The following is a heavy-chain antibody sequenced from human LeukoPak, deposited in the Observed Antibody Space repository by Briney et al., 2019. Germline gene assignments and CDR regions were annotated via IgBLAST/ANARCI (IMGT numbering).Heavy chain of an antibody. CDR3: ARASVGMDYYDSSGYYASDY. CDR1: GVSISSGDYY. V-gene: IGHV4-30-4*01. Sequence: SETLSLTCTVSGVSISSGDYYWSWIRQPPGKGLEWIGYIYYSGSTYYNPSLKSRVTISVDTSKNQFSLKLSSVTAADTAVYYCARASVGMDYYDSSGYYASDYWGQGTLVTVSS. CDR2: IYYSGST. J-gene: IGHJ4*02. D-gene: IGHD3-22*01.